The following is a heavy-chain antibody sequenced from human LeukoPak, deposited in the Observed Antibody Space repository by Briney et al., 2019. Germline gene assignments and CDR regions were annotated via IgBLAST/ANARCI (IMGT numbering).Heavy chain of an antibody. CDR2: IYYSGST. D-gene: IGHD2-2*01. CDR3: ARTSEGYCSSSRCCAYYYYMDV. J-gene: IGHJ6*03. Sequence: PSETLSLTCTVSGGSISSYYWSWIRQPPGKGLEWIGYIYYSGSTNYNPSLKSRVTISVDTSKNQFSLKLSSVTAADTAVYYCARTSEGYCSSSRCCAYYYYMDVWGKGTTVTISS. CDR1: GGSISSYY. V-gene: IGHV4-59*01.